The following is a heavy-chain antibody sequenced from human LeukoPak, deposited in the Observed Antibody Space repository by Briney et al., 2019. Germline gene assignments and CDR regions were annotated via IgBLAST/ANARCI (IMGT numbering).Heavy chain of an antibody. D-gene: IGHD6-19*01. J-gene: IGHJ4*02. CDR2: ISAYSGNT. CDR1: GYTFNIYG. Sequence: ASVKVSCKASGYTFNIYGINWVRQAPGEGLEWMGWISAYSGNTNYAQNLQARFTMTTDTSTRTAYMELRNLRSDDTAMYYCARDQYTSDWASPDYWGQGTLVIVSS. V-gene: IGHV1-18*01. CDR3: ARDQYTSDWASPDY.